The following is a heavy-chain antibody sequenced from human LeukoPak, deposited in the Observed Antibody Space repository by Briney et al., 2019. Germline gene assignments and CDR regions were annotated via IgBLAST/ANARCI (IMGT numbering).Heavy chain of an antibody. CDR3: ARGSSPVVTQAEYFQH. CDR2: ISYDGTNK. D-gene: IGHD4-23*01. Sequence: SGGSLRLSCAVSGFTFSSYGMHWVRQAPGKGLEWMAVISYDGTNKYYADSVKGRFTISRDNSKNTLYLQMNSLRAEDTAVYYCARGSSPVVTQAEYFQHWGQGTLVTVSS. J-gene: IGHJ1*01. V-gene: IGHV3-30*03. CDR1: GFTFSSYG.